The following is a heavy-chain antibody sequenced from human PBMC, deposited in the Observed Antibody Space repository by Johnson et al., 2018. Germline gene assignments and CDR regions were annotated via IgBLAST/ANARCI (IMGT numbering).Heavy chain of an antibody. CDR2: IIPILGTA. V-gene: IGHV1-69*12. D-gene: IGHD3-16*01. CDR1: GGTFSSYA. CDR3: ARSPGGDYYYYGMDV. Sequence: QVQLVESGAEVKKPGSSVKVSCKASGGTFSSYAISWVRQAPGQGLAWMGGIIPILGTANYAQKFPGRVTITADESTSTASMELSSLRSEDTAVYYCARSPGGDYYYYGMDVWGQGTTVTVSS. J-gene: IGHJ6*02.